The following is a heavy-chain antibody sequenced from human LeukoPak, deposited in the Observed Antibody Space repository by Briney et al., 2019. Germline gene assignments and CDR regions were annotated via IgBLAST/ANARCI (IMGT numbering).Heavy chain of an antibody. J-gene: IGHJ4*02. Sequence: SETLSLTCAVYGGSFSGYYWSWIRQPPGKGLEWIGSIYYSGSTYYNPSLKSRVTISVDTSKNQFSLKLSSVTAADTAVYYCARLTAGTHFDYWGQGTLVTVSS. CDR1: GGSFSGYY. CDR2: IYYSGST. V-gene: IGHV4-34*01. CDR3: ARLTAGTHFDY.